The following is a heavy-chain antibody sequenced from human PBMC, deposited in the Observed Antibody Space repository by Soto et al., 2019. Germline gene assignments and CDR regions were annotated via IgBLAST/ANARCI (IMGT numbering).Heavy chain of an antibody. CDR1: GFTFRTYG. Sequence: GGSLRLSCAASGFTFRTYGMHWVRQAPGKGLERVAVIWYDGSNKYYADSVKGRFNISRDNSKKTLYLQMNSLRAEDTAVYYCARDTFGGSYSHYYSGMDVWGQGTTVTVSS. CDR2: IWYDGSNK. D-gene: IGHD1-26*01. V-gene: IGHV3-33*01. J-gene: IGHJ6*02. CDR3: ARDTFGGSYSHYYSGMDV.